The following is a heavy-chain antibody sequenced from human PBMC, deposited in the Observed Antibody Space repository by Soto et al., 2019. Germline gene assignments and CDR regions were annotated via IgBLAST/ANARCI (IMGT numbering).Heavy chain of an antibody. J-gene: IGHJ6*02. CDR1: GYTFTSYY. D-gene: IGHD3-22*01. V-gene: IGHV1-46*01. CDR2: INPSGGST. Sequence: PGASVKVSCKASGYTFTSYYMHWVRQAPGQGLEWMGIINPSGGSTSYAQKFQGRVTMTRDTSTSTVYMELSSLRSEDTAVYYCARNYYDSSGYYVNSYVMDVWGQGTMVTVSS. CDR3: ARNYYDSSGYYVNSYVMDV.